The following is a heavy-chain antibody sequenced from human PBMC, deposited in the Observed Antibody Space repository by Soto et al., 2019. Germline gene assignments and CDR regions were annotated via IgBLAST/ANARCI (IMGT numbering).Heavy chain of an antibody. J-gene: IGHJ4*02. Sequence: QVQLVQSGAEVKKPGSSGKVSCKASGGTFSSYSINWVRQAPGQGLEWMGEIIPIFGTANHAQKFQGRVTITADESTSTAYMELSSLRSEDTAVYYCARDGGRHSGGIDYWGQGTLVTVSS. V-gene: IGHV1-69*01. D-gene: IGHD1-26*01. CDR1: GGTFSSYS. CDR2: IIPIFGTA. CDR3: ARDGGRHSGGIDY.